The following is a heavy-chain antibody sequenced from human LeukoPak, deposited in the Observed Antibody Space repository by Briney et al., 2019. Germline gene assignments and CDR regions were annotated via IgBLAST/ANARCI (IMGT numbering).Heavy chain of an antibody. J-gene: IGHJ5*02. V-gene: IGHV3-74*01. CDR3: ARGAGTDTGWFDP. Sequence: GGSLRLSCAASGFTFSTYWMHWVRQAPGKGLVWVSRINSDGSSTTYADSVKGRLTISRDNAKNTLFLQMNSLRVEDTAVYYCARGAGTDTGWFDPWGQGTLVTVSS. CDR2: INSDGSST. CDR1: GFTFSTYW.